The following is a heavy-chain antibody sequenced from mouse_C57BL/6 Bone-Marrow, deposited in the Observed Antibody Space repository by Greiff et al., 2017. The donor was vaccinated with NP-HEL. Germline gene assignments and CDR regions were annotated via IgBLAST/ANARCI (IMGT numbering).Heavy chain of an antibody. D-gene: IGHD1-1*01. CDR3: ARKIRSYLYAMDY. Sequence: VQLQQSGAELARPGASVKMSCKASGYTFTSYTMHWVEQRPGQGLEWIGYINPSSGYTKYNQKFKDKATLTADKSSSTAYMQLSSLTSEDSAVYYCARKIRSYLYAMDYWGQGTSVTVSS. J-gene: IGHJ4*01. CDR2: INPSSGYT. V-gene: IGHV1-4*01. CDR1: GYTFTSYT.